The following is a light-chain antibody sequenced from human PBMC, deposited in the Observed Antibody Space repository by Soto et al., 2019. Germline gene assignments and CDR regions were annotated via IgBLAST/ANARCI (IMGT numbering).Light chain of an antibody. CDR2: EVS. CDR1: SSDVGGYNY. Sequence: QSVLTQPPSASGSPGQSVTISCTGTSSDVGGYNYVSWYQQHPGKAPKLMIYEVSKRPSGVPDRFSGSKSGNTASLTVSGLQAEDEADYYCSSYAGSNNLKYVFGTGTKGTVL. CDR3: SSYAGSNNLKYV. J-gene: IGLJ1*01. V-gene: IGLV2-8*01.